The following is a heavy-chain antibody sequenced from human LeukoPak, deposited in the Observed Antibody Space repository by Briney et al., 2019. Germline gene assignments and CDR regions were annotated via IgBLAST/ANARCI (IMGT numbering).Heavy chain of an antibody. Sequence: SETLSLTCTVSGGSISSSSYYWGWIRQPPGKGLEWIGSIYYSGSTYYNPSLKSRVTISVDTSKNQFSLKLSSVTAADTAVYYCATTRWTSERGGFDYWGQGTLVTVSS. D-gene: IGHD1-1*01. CDR2: IYYSGST. V-gene: IGHV4-39*07. CDR1: GGSISSSSYY. J-gene: IGHJ4*02. CDR3: ATTRWTSERGGFDY.